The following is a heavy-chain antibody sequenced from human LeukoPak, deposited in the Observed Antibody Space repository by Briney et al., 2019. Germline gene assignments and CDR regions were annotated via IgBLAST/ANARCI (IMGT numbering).Heavy chain of an antibody. CDR3: AKGAATGLVDWFDP. CDR2: ITGSGDNT. Sequence: PGGSLRLSCAASGFIFSNYALMWVRQAPGKGLEWVSSITGSGDNTFYADSVKGRFSLSRDNSKNMLYLQMYSLGAEDTAMYYCAKGAATGLVDWFDPWGQGTLVTLSS. CDR1: GFIFSNYA. J-gene: IGHJ5*02. V-gene: IGHV3-23*01. D-gene: IGHD6-13*01.